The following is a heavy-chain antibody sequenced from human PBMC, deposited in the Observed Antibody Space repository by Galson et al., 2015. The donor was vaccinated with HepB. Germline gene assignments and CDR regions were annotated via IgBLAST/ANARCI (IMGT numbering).Heavy chain of an antibody. CDR2: ISFDGSDK. CDR3: AREALFRSGSYYTSRYYFDY. D-gene: IGHD3-10*01. V-gene: IGHV3-30*04. J-gene: IGHJ4*02. CDR1: GFTFSSYT. Sequence: SLRLSCAASGFTFSSYTMHWVRQAPGKGLEWVALISFDGSDKHYADSVKGRFTISRDNSKNTLYLQMSSLRVEDSAVYYCAREALFRSGSYYTSRYYFDYWGQGTLVTVSS.